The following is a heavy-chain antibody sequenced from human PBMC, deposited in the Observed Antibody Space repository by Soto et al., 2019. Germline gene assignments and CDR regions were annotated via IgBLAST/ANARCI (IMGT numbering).Heavy chain of an antibody. V-gene: IGHV4-59*01. CDR1: GGSISRYY. CDR2: IFSSGTT. D-gene: IGHD3-3*01. CDR3: AREYYEFWSGTSSYYGMDV. J-gene: IGHJ6*02. Sequence: AETLSLTCSASGGSISRYYWSWIRQPPGRGLEWIGNIFSSGTTNYKPFLKSRVTISVDTSNNQVSLILKPVTAADTAVEYCAREYYEFWSGTSSYYGMDVWGHGTTVTVSS.